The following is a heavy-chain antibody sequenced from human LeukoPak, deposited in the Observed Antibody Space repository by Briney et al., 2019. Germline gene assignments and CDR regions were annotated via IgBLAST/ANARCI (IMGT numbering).Heavy chain of an antibody. J-gene: IGHJ4*02. CDR2: IRSKANSYAS. CDR3: TRIYCSSTSCYDFDY. Sequence: PGGSLRLSCAASGFTFSGSAMHWVRQASGKGLEWVGRIRSKANSYASAYAASVKGRFTISRDDSKNTAYLQMNSLKTEDTAVYYCTRIYCSSTSCYDFDYWGQGTLVTVSS. D-gene: IGHD2-2*01. CDR1: GFTFSGSA. V-gene: IGHV3-73*01.